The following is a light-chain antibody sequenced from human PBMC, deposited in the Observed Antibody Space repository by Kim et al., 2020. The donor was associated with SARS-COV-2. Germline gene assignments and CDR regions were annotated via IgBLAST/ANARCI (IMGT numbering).Light chain of an antibody. CDR1: SSDVGGYNY. Sequence: QSALTQPRSVSGSPGQSVTISCTGTSSDVGGYNYVSWYQQHPGKAPKLMIYDVSKRPSGVHDRFSDSKSGNTASLTISGLQAEDEADYYCCSYAGSYTYVFGTGTKVTVL. CDR3: CSYAGSYTYV. CDR2: DVS. V-gene: IGLV2-11*01. J-gene: IGLJ1*01.